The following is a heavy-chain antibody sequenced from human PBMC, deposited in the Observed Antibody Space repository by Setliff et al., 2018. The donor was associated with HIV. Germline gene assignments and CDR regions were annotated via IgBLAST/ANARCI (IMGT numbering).Heavy chain of an antibody. CDR2: GHHSGST. J-gene: IGHJ3*02. Sequence: NPSETLSLTCTVSDGPIDNYWWNWIRQSPGEGLEWIGFGHHSGSTNYNPSLKSRVTISVDTSKNKFSLKLSSVTAADTAVYYCARSGGSSSWYGLGVDAFDIWGQGTMVTVSS. CDR3: ARSGGSSSWYGLGVDAFDI. CDR1: DGPIDNYW. D-gene: IGHD6-13*01. V-gene: IGHV4-4*08.